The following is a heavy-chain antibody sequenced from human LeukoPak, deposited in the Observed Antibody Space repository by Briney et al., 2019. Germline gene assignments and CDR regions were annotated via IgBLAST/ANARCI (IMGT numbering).Heavy chain of an antibody. Sequence: GGSLRLSCAASGFTFSSYGMHWVRQAPGKGLEWVAFIRYDGSKKYYTDSVKGRFTISRDNSEKTLYLQMNSLAAEDTAVYYCAKGPLFYYDTRGYNYFDFWGQGTLVTVSS. J-gene: IGHJ4*02. D-gene: IGHD3-22*01. CDR3: AKGPLFYYDTRGYNYFDF. CDR2: IRYDGSKK. CDR1: GFTFSSYG. V-gene: IGHV3-30*02.